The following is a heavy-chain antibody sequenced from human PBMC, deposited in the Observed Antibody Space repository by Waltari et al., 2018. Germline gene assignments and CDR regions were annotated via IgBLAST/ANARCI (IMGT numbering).Heavy chain of an antibody. CDR2: SNAGNGNT. CDR3: ARVQSDYVAEYFQH. CDR1: GYTFTSYA. Sequence: QVQLVQSGAEVKKPGASVKVSCKASGYTFTSYAMHWVRQAPGQRLEWMGWSNAGNGNTKYSQEFQGRVTITRDTSISTAYMELSRLRSDDTAVYYCARVQSDYVAEYFQHWGQGTLVTVSS. V-gene: IGHV1-3*02. D-gene: IGHD4-17*01. J-gene: IGHJ1*01.